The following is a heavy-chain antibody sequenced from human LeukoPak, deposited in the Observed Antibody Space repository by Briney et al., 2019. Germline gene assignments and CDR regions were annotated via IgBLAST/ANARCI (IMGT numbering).Heavy chain of an antibody. CDR1: GFVLSNYW. CDR3: ARDQWLDY. J-gene: IGHJ4*02. D-gene: IGHD6-19*01. CDR2: IGQDGSET. Sequence: GGSLRLSCEASGFVLSNYWMSWVRQAPGKGLEWVANIGQDGSETNYLDSVKGRFTVSRDNAKNSLYLQMNSLRAEDTAVYYCARDQWLDYWGRGTLVTVSS. V-gene: IGHV3-7*01.